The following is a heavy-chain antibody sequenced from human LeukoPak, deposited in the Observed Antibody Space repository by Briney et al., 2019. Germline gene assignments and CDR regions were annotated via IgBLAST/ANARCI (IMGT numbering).Heavy chain of an antibody. CDR2: IRYDGSNK. CDR1: GFTFSSYG. D-gene: IGHD3-9*01. Sequence: GGSLRLSCAASGFTFSSYGMHWVRQAPGKGLEWVAFIRYDGSNKYYADSVKGRFTISRDNSKNTLYLQMNSLSAEDTAVYYCAKDSDILTGYYNPFDYWGQGTLVTVSS. CDR3: AKDSDILTGYYNPFDY. V-gene: IGHV3-30*02. J-gene: IGHJ4*02.